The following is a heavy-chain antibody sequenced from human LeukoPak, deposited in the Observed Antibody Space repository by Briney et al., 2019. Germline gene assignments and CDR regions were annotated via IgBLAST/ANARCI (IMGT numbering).Heavy chain of an antibody. Sequence: SETLSLTCTVSGGSISSYYWSWIRQPPGKGLEWIGYIYYSGSTNYNPSLKSRVTISVDTSKNQFPLKLSSVTAADTAVYYCARSFGVVIIRDWGQGTLVTVSS. D-gene: IGHD3-3*01. J-gene: IGHJ4*02. V-gene: IGHV4-59*08. CDR3: ARSFGVVIIRD. CDR2: IYYSGST. CDR1: GGSISSYY.